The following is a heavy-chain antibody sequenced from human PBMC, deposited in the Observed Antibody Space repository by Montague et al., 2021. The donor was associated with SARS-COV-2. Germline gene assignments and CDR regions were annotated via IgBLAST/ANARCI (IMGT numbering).Heavy chain of an antibody. Sequence: PALVKPTQTLTLTCTFSGFSLSTSGMCVSWIRQPPGKALEWLARIDWDDDKYYNTSLKTRLTISKDTSKNQVVLTMTNMDPVDTATYYCARIVGVLLWFGESDYGMDVWGQGTTVTVSS. V-gene: IGHV2-70*11. CDR2: IDWDDDK. CDR3: ARIVGVLLWFGESDYGMDV. D-gene: IGHD3-10*01. CDR1: GFSLSTSGMC. J-gene: IGHJ6*02.